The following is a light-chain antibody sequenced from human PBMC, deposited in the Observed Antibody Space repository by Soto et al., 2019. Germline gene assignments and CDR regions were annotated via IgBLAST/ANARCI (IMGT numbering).Light chain of an antibody. CDR1: GSDIGTYKY. CDR3: TSYAGSSNWV. J-gene: IGLJ3*02. V-gene: IGLV2-8*01. Sequence: QSVLTQPPSASGSPGQSVTISCTGTGSDIGTYKYVSWYQQHPGQAPKLMIYEVNKPPPGVPDRSSGSKSGNTASLTVSGLQSEDEGDYYCTSYAGSSNWVFGGGTKLTVL. CDR2: EVN.